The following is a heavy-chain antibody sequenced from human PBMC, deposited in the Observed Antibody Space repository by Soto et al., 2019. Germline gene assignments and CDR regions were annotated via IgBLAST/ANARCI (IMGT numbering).Heavy chain of an antibody. Sequence: QVQLVESGGGVVQPGRSLRLSCAASGFTFSSYGMHWVRQAPGKGLEWVAVISYDGSNKYYADSEKGRFTNSRDNSKNTLYLQMNSLRAEDTAVYYCAKTMYDDILTGSPYYYYGRDVWGQGTTVTVS. CDR3: AKTMYDDILTGSPYYYYGRDV. V-gene: IGHV3-30*18. D-gene: IGHD3-9*01. CDR1: GFTFSSYG. J-gene: IGHJ6*02. CDR2: ISYDGSNK.